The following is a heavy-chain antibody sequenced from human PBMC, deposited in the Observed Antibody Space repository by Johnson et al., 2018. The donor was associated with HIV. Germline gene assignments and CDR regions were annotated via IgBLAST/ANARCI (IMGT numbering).Heavy chain of an antibody. V-gene: IGHV3-30*04. CDR2: ISHDGTTT. J-gene: IGHJ3*02. Sequence: QVQLVESGGGVVQPGGSLRVSCAVSGLTLTTIIVHWARQAPGKGLEWVSLISHDGTTTAYADSVKGRYTISRGISTNTVYLQMNSLSAEDTAVYYCAREDVSSGYAGTFDIWGQGTLVTVSS. CDR1: GLTLTTII. D-gene: IGHD6-19*01. CDR3: AREDVSSGYAGTFDI.